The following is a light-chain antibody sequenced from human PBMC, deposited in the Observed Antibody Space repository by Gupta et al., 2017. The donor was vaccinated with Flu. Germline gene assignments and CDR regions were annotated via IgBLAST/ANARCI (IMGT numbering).Light chain of an antibody. V-gene: IGKV3-11*01. CDR1: QSVNTY. Sequence: PGERATLSCRASQSVNTYLAWYQQKPGQAPRLLIYGASNRATGIPASFSGSGSGTDFTLTISSLEPEDFAVYYCQQRSNWWTFGQGTKVEIK. J-gene: IGKJ1*01. CDR2: GAS. CDR3: QQRSNWWT.